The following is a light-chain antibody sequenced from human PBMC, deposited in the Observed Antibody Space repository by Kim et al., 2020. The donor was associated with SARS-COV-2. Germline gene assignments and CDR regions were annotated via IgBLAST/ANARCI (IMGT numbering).Light chain of an antibody. Sequence: PGKTGRGSLWGNTIGSKSVHWYQQKPGQAPVLVIYYDSDRPSGIPERFSGSNSGNTATLTISRVEAGDEADYYCQVWDSSSDHPVFGGGTQLTVL. V-gene: IGLV3-21*04. CDR2: YDS. CDR1: TIGSKS. J-gene: IGLJ2*01. CDR3: QVWDSSSDHPV.